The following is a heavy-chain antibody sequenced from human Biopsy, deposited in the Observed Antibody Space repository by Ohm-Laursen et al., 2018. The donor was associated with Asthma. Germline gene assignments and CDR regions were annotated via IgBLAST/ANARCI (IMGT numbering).Heavy chain of an antibody. CDR2: LSYNGNNK. J-gene: IGHJ4*02. D-gene: IGHD6-6*01. Sequence: SLRLSCAAFGFTFSNYDMHWVRQAPGKGLEWVAVLSYNGNNKYYADSVRGRFTISRDNSENTLYLQMNSLRVEDTAVYYCARGDWYGSASNGYWGQGTLVTVSA. CDR1: GFTFSNYD. CDR3: ARGDWYGSASNGY. V-gene: IGHV3-30*03.